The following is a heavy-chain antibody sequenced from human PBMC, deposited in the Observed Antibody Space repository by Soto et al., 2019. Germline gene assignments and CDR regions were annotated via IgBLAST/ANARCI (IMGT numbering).Heavy chain of an antibody. CDR1: GGTFSSYA. CDR3: AKSSWPPNWFDP. CDR2: IIPIFGTA. Sequence: ASVKVSCKASGGTFSSYAISWVRQAPGQGLEWMGGIIPIFGTANYAQKFQGRVTITADESTSTAYMELSSLRSEDTAVYYCAKSSWPPNWFDPWGQGTLVTVSS. J-gene: IGHJ5*02. D-gene: IGHD6-13*01. V-gene: IGHV1-69*13.